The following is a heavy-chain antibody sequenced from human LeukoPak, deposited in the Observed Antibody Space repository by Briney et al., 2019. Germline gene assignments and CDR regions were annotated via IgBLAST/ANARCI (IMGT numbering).Heavy chain of an antibody. CDR2: VYYNGRV. D-gene: IGHD2-2*01. V-gene: IGHV4-39*07. CDR1: GVSISSSSYF. J-gene: IGHJ6*02. CDR3: ARAATLTLSTSPYYYYGMDV. Sequence: SETLSLTCTVSGVSISSSSYFWGWIRQPPGKGLEWVGSVYYNGRVYYNQSLKSRLAISVDSSKNQFSLKLSSVTAADTAVYYCARAATLTLSTSPYYYYGMDVWGQGITVTVSS.